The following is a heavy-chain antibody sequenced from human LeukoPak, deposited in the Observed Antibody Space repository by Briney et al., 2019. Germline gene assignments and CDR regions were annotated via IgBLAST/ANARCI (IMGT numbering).Heavy chain of an antibody. V-gene: IGHV4-61*01. Sequence: SETLSLTCTVSGGSVSSGSYYWSWIRQPPGRGLEWIGYIYYSGSTNCNPSLKSRVTISVDTSKNQFSLKLSSVTAADTAVYYCARTRSGSRLGYCSGGSCYSLWFDPWGQGTLVTVSS. CDR2: IYYSGST. J-gene: IGHJ5*02. D-gene: IGHD2-15*01. CDR3: ARTRSGSRLGYCSGGSCYSLWFDP. CDR1: GGSVSSGSYY.